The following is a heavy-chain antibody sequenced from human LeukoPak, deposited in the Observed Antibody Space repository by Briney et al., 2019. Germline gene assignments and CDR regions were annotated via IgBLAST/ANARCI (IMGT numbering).Heavy chain of an antibody. V-gene: IGHV4-34*01. Sequence: SETLSLTCDVYGGSFSGYYWSWIRQPPGKGLEWIGEINHSGSTNYNPSLKSRVTISVDTSKNQFSLKLSSVTAADTAVYYCARALPVLLWFGELLFRGNSDWFDPWGQGTLVTVSS. CDR3: ARALPVLLWFGELLFRGNSDWFDP. J-gene: IGHJ5*02. CDR2: INHSGST. D-gene: IGHD3-10*01. CDR1: GGSFSGYY.